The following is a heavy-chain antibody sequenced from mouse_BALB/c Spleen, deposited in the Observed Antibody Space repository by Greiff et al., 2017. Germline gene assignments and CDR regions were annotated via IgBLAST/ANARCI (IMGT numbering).Heavy chain of an antibody. CDR1: GFNIKDTY. Sequence: VHVKQSGAELVKPGASVKLSCTASGFNIKDTYMHWVKQRPEQGLEWIGRIDPANGNTKYDPKFQGKATITADTSSNTAYLQLSSLTSEDTAVYYCALFTTTVDAMDYWGQGTSVTVSS. CDR2: IDPANGNT. V-gene: IGHV14-3*02. CDR3: ALFTTTVDAMDY. J-gene: IGHJ4*01. D-gene: IGHD1-1*01.